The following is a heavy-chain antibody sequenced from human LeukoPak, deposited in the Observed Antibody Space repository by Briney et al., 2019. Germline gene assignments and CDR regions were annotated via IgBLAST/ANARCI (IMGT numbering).Heavy chain of an antibody. Sequence: GRSLRLSCAASGFTFSNYAMHWVRQAPGKGLEWVAVISYDGSNKYYADSVKGRFTISRDNSKNTLYLQMNSLRVEDTAVCYCAREIPAARGGYYGMDVWGKGTTVTVSS. D-gene: IGHD2-2*01. V-gene: IGHV3-30*04. CDR3: AREIPAARGGYYGMDV. CDR1: GFTFSNYA. J-gene: IGHJ6*04. CDR2: ISYDGSNK.